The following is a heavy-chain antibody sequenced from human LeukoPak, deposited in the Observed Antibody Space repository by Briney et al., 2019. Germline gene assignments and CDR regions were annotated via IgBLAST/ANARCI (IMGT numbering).Heavy chain of an antibody. J-gene: IGHJ4*02. Sequence: GGSLRLSCAASGFTFSSYAMSWVRQAPGKGLEWVSAISGSGGSTYYADSVKGRFTISRDNSKNTLYLQMNSLRAEDTAVYYCARGIAAAGTAFDYWGQGTLVTVSS. CDR3: ARGIAAAGTAFDY. CDR2: ISGSGGST. V-gene: IGHV3-23*01. CDR1: GFTFSSYA. D-gene: IGHD6-13*01.